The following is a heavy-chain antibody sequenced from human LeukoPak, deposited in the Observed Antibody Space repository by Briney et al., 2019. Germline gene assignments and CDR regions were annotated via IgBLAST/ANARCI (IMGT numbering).Heavy chain of an antibody. V-gene: IGHV4-4*07. D-gene: IGHD2-2*02. Sequence: PSETLSLTCTVSGGSISSYYWSWIRQPAGEGLEWIGRIYTSGSTNYNPSLKSRVTMSVDTSKNQFSLKLSSVTAADTAVYYCARDHPGYCSSTSCYTGGYYFDYWGQGTMVTVSS. CDR3: ARDHPGYCSSTSCYTGGYYFDY. CDR2: IYTSGST. CDR1: GGSISSYY. J-gene: IGHJ4*03.